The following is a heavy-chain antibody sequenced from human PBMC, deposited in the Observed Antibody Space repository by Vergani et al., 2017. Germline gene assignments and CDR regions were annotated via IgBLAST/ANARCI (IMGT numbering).Heavy chain of an antibody. D-gene: IGHD3-22*01. V-gene: IGHV4-59*12. CDR3: AREYSSRKGYYYYYMDV. CDR2: IYYSGST. J-gene: IGHJ6*03. Sequence: QVQLQESGPGLVKPSETLSLTCTVSGGSISSYYWSWIRQPPGKGLEWIGYIYYSGSTNYNPSLKSRVTISVDTSKNQFSLKLSSVTAADTAVYYCAREYSSRKGYYYYYMDVWGKGTTVTVSS. CDR1: GGSISSYY.